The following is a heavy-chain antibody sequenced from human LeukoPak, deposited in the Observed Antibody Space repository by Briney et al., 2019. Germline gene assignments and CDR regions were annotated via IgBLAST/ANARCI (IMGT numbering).Heavy chain of an antibody. CDR2: ISYDGSNK. V-gene: IGHV3-30-3*01. Sequence: GGSLRLSCAASGFTFSSYAMHWVRQAPGKGLEWVAVISYDGSNKYYADSVKGRFTISRDNAKNSLYLQMSNLRAEDTAVYFCARGGGLDVWGHGATVTVSS. CDR1: GFTFSSYA. CDR3: ARGGGLDV. D-gene: IGHD3-16*01. J-gene: IGHJ6*02.